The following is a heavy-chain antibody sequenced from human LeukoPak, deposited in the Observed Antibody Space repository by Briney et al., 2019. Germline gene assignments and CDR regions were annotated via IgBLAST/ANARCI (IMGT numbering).Heavy chain of an antibody. Sequence: GVSLRLSCVASGFSFSDYSMNWVRQAPGKGLEWVSYISSSGSTIHYADSVKGRFTISRDNAKNSLFLQMNSLRAEDTAVYYCARTGITIFGVVEDPNDYWGQGTLVTVSS. J-gene: IGHJ4*02. V-gene: IGHV3-48*04. D-gene: IGHD3-3*01. CDR3: ARTGITIFGVVEDPNDY. CDR2: ISSSGSTI. CDR1: GFSFSDYS.